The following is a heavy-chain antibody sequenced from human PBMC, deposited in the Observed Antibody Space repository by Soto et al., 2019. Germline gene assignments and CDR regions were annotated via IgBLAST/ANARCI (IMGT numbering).Heavy chain of an antibody. Sequence: SETLSLTCTVSGGSISIGGYHWSWIRQHPGKGLECIGYIYYSGRTYYNPYPKSRVTISVDTSKNQFSLKLGCVTAADTAVYYCARDSVMIVGGTIAFDIWGQGAMVTVSS. D-gene: IGHD3-22*01. CDR2: IYYSGRT. V-gene: IGHV4-31*03. J-gene: IGHJ3*02. CDR1: GGSISIGGYH. CDR3: ARDSVMIVGGTIAFDI.